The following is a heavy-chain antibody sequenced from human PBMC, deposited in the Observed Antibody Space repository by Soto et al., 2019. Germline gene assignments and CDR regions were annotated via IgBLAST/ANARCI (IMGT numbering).Heavy chain of an antibody. J-gene: IGHJ4*02. CDR3: AKRRGAGGHFDY. V-gene: IGHV3-23*01. Sequence: LRLSCAASGFTFSSYAMGWVRQGPGKGLEWVAVVSIGGSTHYADSVRGRFTISRDNSKNTLSLQMNILTAEDTAVYFCAKRRGAGGHFDYWGQGALVTVSS. CDR2: VSIGGST. CDR1: GFTFSSYA. D-gene: IGHD2-15*01.